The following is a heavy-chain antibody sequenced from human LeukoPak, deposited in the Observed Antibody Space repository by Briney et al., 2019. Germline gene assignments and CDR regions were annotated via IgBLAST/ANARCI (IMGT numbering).Heavy chain of an antibody. CDR1: GYSFTSHW. V-gene: IGHV5-10-1*01. J-gene: IGHJ4*02. Sequence: GGSLRLSCTGSGYSFTSHWISWVRQMPGKGLEWMGRIGSSDSYTNYTPSFQGHLTISADKSISTAYLQWSSLKASDTAMYYCARHVYSSNYYFDYWGQGTLVTVSS. CDR3: ARHVYSSNYYFDY. CDR2: IGSSDSYT. D-gene: IGHD6-19*01.